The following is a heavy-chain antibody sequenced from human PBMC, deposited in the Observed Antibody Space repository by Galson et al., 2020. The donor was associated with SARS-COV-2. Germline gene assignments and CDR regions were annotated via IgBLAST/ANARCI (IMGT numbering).Heavy chain of an antibody. CDR1: GFTFSDFA. CDR3: VRGNRLYGLADFDF. Sequence: QAGGSLRLSCTASGFTFSDFAMHWVRQAPGKGLEWVAVISYDGHNSFHTDSVKGRFSISRDNSNNMLYLHMNSLRPDDTATYYCVRGNRLYGLADFDFWGQGALVTVSS. D-gene: IGHD3-10*01. J-gene: IGHJ4*02. V-gene: IGHV3-30-3*01. CDR2: ISYDGHNS.